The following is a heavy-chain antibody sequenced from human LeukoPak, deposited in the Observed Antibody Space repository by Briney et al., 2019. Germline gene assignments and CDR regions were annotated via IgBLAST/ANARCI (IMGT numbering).Heavy chain of an antibody. Sequence: SSETLSLTCTVSDGSISSSNYYWAWIRQPPGKGLEWIGSVYYSGTTYYNPSLKSRVTISVDTSKNQFSLNLSSVTAADTAVYYCARGSPTDDYWGQGTLVTVSS. V-gene: IGHV4-39*07. CDR1: DGSISSSNYY. CDR2: VYYSGTT. CDR3: ARGSPTDDY. J-gene: IGHJ4*02. D-gene: IGHD4-17*01.